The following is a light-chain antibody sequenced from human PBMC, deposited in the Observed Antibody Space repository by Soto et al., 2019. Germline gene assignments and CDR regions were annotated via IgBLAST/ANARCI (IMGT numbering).Light chain of an antibody. CDR3: QQYGSSGT. CDR2: GAS. CDR1: QSVSNNY. V-gene: IGKV3-20*01. J-gene: IGKJ1*01. Sequence: EIVLTQYTGTLSLSPGERATLSCGASQSVSNNYLAWYQQKPGQAPRLLIYGASNRATGIPDRFSGSGSGTDFTLTISRLEPEDFAVYYCQQYGSSGTFGQGTKVDI.